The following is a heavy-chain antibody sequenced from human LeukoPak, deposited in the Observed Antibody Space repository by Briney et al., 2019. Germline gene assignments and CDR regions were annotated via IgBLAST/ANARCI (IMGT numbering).Heavy chain of an antibody. V-gene: IGHV4-34*01. CDR1: GGSFSGYY. Sequence: SETLSLTCAVYGGSFSGYYWSWIRQPPGKGLEWIGEINHSGSTNYNPSLKSRVTISVDTSKDQFPLKLSSVTAADTAVYYCARRDDCSGGSCKLGYWGQGTLVTVSS. D-gene: IGHD2-15*01. CDR2: INHSGST. J-gene: IGHJ4*02. CDR3: ARRDDCSGGSCKLGY.